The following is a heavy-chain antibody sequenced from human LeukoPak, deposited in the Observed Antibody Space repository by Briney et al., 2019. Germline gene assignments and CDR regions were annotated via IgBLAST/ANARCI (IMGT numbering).Heavy chain of an antibody. Sequence: SETLSLTCTVSGGSISSYYWSWLRQPAGKGLEWIGRIYTSGSTNYNPSLKSRVTMSVDTSKNQFSLKLSSVTAADTAVYYSARVHRPTGYYFDYWGQGTLVTVSS. CDR2: IYTSGST. D-gene: IGHD4-17*01. CDR1: GGSISSYY. V-gene: IGHV4-4*07. CDR3: ARVHRPTGYYFDY. J-gene: IGHJ4*02.